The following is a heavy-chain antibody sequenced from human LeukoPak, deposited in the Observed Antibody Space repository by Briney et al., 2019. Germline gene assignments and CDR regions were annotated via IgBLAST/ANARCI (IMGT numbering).Heavy chain of an antibody. V-gene: IGHV3-30*18. CDR2: ISYDGSNK. J-gene: IGHJ4*02. CDR1: GFTFSSYG. CDR3: AKDLGYCGVGSCTTIDY. Sequence: GRSLRLSCAASGFTFSSYGMHWVRQAPGKGLEWVAVISYDGSNKYYADSEKGRFTISRDNSKNTLFLQMNSLRAEDTAVYYCAKDLGYCGVGSCTTIDYWGQGTLVTVSS. D-gene: IGHD2-15*01.